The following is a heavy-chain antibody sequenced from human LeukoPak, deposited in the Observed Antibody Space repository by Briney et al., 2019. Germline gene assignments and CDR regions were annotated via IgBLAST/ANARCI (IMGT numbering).Heavy chain of an antibody. J-gene: IGHJ3*02. CDR2: INTDGSST. CDR1: GXTFSSYW. D-gene: IGHD1-26*01. Sequence: GGSLRLSCAASGXTFSSYWMHWVRQAPGRGLVWVSLINTDGSSTKYADSVKGRFTISRDNAKKTLYLQMNSLRAEDTAVYYCARTRMGAFDIWGQGTTVTVSS. CDR3: ARTRMGAFDI. V-gene: IGHV3-74*03.